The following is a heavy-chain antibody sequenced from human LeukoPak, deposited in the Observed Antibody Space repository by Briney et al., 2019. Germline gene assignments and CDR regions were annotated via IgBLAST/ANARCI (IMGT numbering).Heavy chain of an antibody. CDR3: ARAAGDHPYYYYGMDV. J-gene: IGHJ6*02. Sequence: SVKVSCKASGGTFSSYAISWVRQAPGQGLEWMGGIIPIFGTANYAQKFQGRVTITADESTSTAYMELSSLRSEDTAVYYCARAAGDHPYYYYGMDVWGQGTTVTVSS. D-gene: IGHD7-27*01. CDR2: IIPIFGTA. CDR1: GGTFSSYA. V-gene: IGHV1-69*13.